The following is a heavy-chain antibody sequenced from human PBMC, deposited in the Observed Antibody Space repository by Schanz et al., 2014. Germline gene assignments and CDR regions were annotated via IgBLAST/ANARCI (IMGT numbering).Heavy chain of an antibody. V-gene: IGHV1-18*01. D-gene: IGHD5-18*01. CDR1: GYTFTPYG. J-gene: IGHJ6*02. CDR3: ARGPSQGYSYGHNIGAYYYGMDV. Sequence: VQSVHSGTEVQKLGASVKVSCQTSGYTFTPYGINWVRQAPGQGLEWIGWISAQTGDTRYAQKMQGRVTMTRDTSTSTVYMELSSLRSEDTAVYYCARGPSQGYSYGHNIGAYYYGMDVWGQGTTVTVSS. CDR2: ISAQTGDT.